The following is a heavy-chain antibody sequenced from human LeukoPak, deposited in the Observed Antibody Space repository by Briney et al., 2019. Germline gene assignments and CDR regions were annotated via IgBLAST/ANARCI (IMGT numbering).Heavy chain of an antibody. CDR2: IGRSGSTI. V-gene: IGHV3-48*04. CDR3: ARALYSFGPNNWFDP. J-gene: IGHJ5*02. D-gene: IGHD2-2*02. CDR1: GFIFSNHI. Sequence: GGSLRLSCAASGFIFSNHIMNWVRQAPGKGLEWGSYIGRSGSTIYYADSVKGRFTISRDNAKNSLYLQMNSLRAEDTAVYYCARALYSFGPNNWFDPWGQGTLVIVSS.